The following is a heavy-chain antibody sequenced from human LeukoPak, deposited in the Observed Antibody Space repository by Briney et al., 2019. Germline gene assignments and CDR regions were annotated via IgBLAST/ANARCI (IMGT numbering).Heavy chain of an antibody. CDR3: AELRITMFGGV. J-gene: IGHJ6*04. Sequence: GGSLRLSCAASGFTFSSYEMNWVRQAPGKGLEWVSYISSSGSTIYYADSVKGRFTISRDNAKNSLYLQMNSLRAEDTAVYYCAELRITMFGGVWGKGTTVTISS. CDR2: ISSSGSTI. D-gene: IGHD3-10*02. CDR1: GFTFSSYE. V-gene: IGHV3-48*03.